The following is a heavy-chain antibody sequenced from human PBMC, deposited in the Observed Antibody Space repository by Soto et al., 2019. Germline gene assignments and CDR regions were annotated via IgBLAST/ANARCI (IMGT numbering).Heavy chain of an antibody. CDR3: AKGNYYDSSGYC. CDR1: GFTFSSYA. V-gene: IGHV3-23*01. D-gene: IGHD3-22*01. Sequence: EVQLLESGGGLVQPGGSLRLSCAASGFTFSSYAMSWVRQAPGKGLEWVSVISFSGDSTYYADSVKGRFTISRDNSKNTLYLQMNSLRAEDTAVYYCAKGNYYDSSGYCWGQGTLVTVSS. J-gene: IGHJ4*02. CDR2: ISFSGDST.